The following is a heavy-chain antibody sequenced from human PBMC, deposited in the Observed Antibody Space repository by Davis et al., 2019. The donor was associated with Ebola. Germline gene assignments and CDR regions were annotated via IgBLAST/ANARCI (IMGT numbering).Heavy chain of an antibody. V-gene: IGHV4-39*07. J-gene: IGHJ5*02. CDR3: ARAPIAGAGTRWGTRWFDP. CDR2: INYSGST. CDR1: GGSISSSSYY. Sequence: PSETLSLTCTVSGGSISSSSYYWGWIRQPPGKELEWIGSINYSGSTYYNPSLKSRVTISVDTSKNQFSLNLSSVTAADTAVYYCARAPIAGAGTRWGTRWFDPWGQGTLVSVSS. D-gene: IGHD6-13*01.